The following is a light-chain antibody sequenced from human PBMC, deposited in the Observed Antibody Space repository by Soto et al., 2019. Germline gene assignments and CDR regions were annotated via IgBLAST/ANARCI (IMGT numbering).Light chain of an antibody. V-gene: IGLV2-14*01. CDR2: EVS. CDR3: ISYTSSTTVV. Sequence: QSVLTQPASVSGSPGQSITISCTGTSSDIGGYNYVSWYQQHPGKAPKLMIFEVSNRPSGVSNRFSGSKSDNTASLTISGLQAEDEADYYCISYTSSTTVVFGGGTKVTVL. CDR1: SSDIGGYNY. J-gene: IGLJ2*01.